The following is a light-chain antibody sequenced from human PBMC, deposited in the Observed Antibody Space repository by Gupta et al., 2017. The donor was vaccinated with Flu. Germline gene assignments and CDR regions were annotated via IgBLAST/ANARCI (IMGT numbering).Light chain of an antibody. CDR3: QQEDSTPLT. V-gene: IGKV4-1*01. CDR1: QSVFDSFNNKTY. J-gene: IGKJ1*01. CDR2: WAS. Sequence: DIVMTQSPDSLAVSLGERAMINCKSSQSVFDSFNNKTYLAWYQQKPGQPPKVLIYWASTRESGVPDRFSGSGSGKDFTLTISSLQAEDVAVYYCQQEDSTPLTFGQGSKVEIK.